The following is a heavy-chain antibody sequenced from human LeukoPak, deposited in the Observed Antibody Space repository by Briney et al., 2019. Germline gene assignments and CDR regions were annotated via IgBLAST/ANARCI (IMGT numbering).Heavy chain of an antibody. CDR2: INQDGSEK. CDR3: ARDRAANQDWVEFDP. V-gene: IGHV3-7*01. Sequence: GGSLRLSCAASGFTFTNHWMSWVRLAPGKGLEWVANINQDGSEKFYVDSVKGRFTISRDNAKNSLYLQMNSLRVEDTAVYFCARDRAANQDWVEFDPWGQGTPVIVSS. CDR1: GFTFTNHW. D-gene: IGHD3/OR15-3a*01. J-gene: IGHJ5*02.